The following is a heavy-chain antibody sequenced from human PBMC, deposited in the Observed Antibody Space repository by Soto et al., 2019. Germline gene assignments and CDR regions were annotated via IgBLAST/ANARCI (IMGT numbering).Heavy chain of an antibody. CDR2: ISGSGGST. CDR3: AKYGFVGRYPNPFDY. Sequence: EVQLLESGGGLVQPGGSLRLSCAASGFTFSSYAMSWVRQAPGKGLEWVSAISGSGGSTYYADSVKGRFTISRDNSKNTLYLQMNSLRAADTAVYYCAKYGFVGRYPNPFDYWGQGTLVTVSS. J-gene: IGHJ4*02. CDR1: GFTFSSYA. V-gene: IGHV3-23*01. D-gene: IGHD2-2*02.